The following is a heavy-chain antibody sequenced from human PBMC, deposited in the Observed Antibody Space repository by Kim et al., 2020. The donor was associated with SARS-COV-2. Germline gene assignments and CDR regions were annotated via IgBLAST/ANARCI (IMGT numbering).Heavy chain of an antibody. CDR1: GYTFTGYY. Sequence: ASVKVSCKASGYTFTGYYMHWVRQAPGQGLEWMGRINPNSGGTNYAQKFQGRVTMTRDTSISTAYMELSRLRSDDTAVYYCAVSLGYCTNGVCYTYFDYWGQGTLVTVSS. CDR2: INPNSGGT. V-gene: IGHV1-2*06. J-gene: IGHJ4*02. D-gene: IGHD2-8*01. CDR3: AVSLGYCTNGVCYTYFDY.